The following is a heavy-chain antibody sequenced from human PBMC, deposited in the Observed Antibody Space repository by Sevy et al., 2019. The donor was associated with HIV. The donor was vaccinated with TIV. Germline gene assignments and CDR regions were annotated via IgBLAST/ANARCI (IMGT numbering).Heavy chain of an antibody. Sequence: SETLSLTCTVSGGSISSDNYYWTWIRQHPGKGLEWTEYIYYSGNTYYNPSLKSRVSISIDKSKNQFSLRLSSVTAADTAVYYCARDHGYSNGWFPYYYYYGMDVWGQGTTVTVSS. CDR1: GGSISSDNYY. CDR2: IYYSGNT. CDR3: ARDHGYSNGWFPYYYYYGMDV. V-gene: IGHV4-31*03. J-gene: IGHJ6*02. D-gene: IGHD5-18*01.